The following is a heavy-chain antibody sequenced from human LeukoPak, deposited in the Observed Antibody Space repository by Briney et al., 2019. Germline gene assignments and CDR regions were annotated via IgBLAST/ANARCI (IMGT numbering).Heavy chain of an antibody. Sequence: GGSLTLSCAASGFTFGSYAMNWVRQVPGKGLEWVATIVGDGYKAYYADSVKGRFAISRDNSQNMLYLQMNSLRAEDTSIYYCAKDIVFLFGDPRGQGALVTVSS. CDR3: AKDIVFLFGDP. CDR2: IVGDGYKA. V-gene: IGHV3-23*01. J-gene: IGHJ5*02. CDR1: GFTFGSYA. D-gene: IGHD2-15*01.